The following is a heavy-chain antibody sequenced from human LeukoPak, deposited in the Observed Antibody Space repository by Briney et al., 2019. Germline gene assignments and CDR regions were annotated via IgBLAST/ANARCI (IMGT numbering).Heavy chain of an antibody. CDR1: GFTFSSYA. CDR2: VSYDGSNK. D-gene: IGHD3-16*02. CDR3: AREAVIEKSGSVFDY. J-gene: IGHJ4*02. V-gene: IGHV3-30-3*01. Sequence: PGRSLRLSCAASGFTFSSYAMHWVRQAPGKGLEWVAVVSYDGSNKHYADSVKGRFTISRDNSKNTLYLQMNTLYLQVNSLRAEDTAVYYCAREAVIEKSGSVFDYWGQGTLVTVSS.